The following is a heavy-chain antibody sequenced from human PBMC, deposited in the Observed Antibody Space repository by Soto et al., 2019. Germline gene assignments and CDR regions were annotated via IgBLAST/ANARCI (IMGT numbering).Heavy chain of an antibody. CDR1: ELTLSTYW. CDR2: VSPDGRTT. D-gene: IGHD1-26*01. J-gene: IGHJ5*01. Sequence: GSLRLSCSASELTLSTYWIHWVRQAPGKGPVWVSRVSPDGRTTSYVDSVKGRFTISRDSAKNTVFLQMNSLRGDDTAVYFCARGHSGSYGNFDSWGQGTLVTVSS. CDR3: ARGHSGSYGNFDS. V-gene: IGHV3-74*03.